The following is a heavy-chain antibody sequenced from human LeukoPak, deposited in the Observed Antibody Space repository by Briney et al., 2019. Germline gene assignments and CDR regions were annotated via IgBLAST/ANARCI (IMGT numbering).Heavy chain of an antibody. CDR2: ISSSGSTI. CDR3: ARFGRANDYGGNLGGYYYYGMDV. D-gene: IGHD4-23*01. J-gene: IGHJ6*02. V-gene: IGHV3-48*03. Sequence: PGGSLRLSCAASGFTFSSYEMNWVRQAPGKGLEWVSYISSSGSTIYYADSVKGRFTISRDNAKNSLYLQMNSLRAEDTAVYYCARFGRANDYGGNLGGYYYYGMDVWGQGTTVTVSS. CDR1: GFTFSSYE.